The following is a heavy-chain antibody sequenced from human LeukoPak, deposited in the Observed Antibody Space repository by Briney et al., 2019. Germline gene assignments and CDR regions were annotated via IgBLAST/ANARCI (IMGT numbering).Heavy chain of an antibody. CDR1: GFTFSSAW. Sequence: GGSLRLSCAASGFTFSSAWMNWVRQAPGKGLEWVGRIKSETDGGTTDYAAPVKGTFTISRDDSESTLYLQMNSLKTEDTAVYYCTRRSSAAGRQYFDYWGQGTLVTVSS. V-gene: IGHV3-15*07. J-gene: IGHJ4*02. CDR3: TRRSSAAGRQYFDY. D-gene: IGHD6-13*01. CDR2: IKSETDGGTT.